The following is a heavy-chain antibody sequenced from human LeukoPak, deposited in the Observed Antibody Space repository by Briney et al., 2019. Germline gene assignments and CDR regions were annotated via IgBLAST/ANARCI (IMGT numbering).Heavy chain of an antibody. D-gene: IGHD5/OR15-5a*01. CDR1: GFTFSSYA. Sequence: GGSLRLSCAASGFTFSSYAMSWVRQAPGKGLEWVSAISGSGGSTYYADSVKGRFTISRDNAKNSLYLQMNSLRAEDTAVYYCARNLRFPGGARDYWGQGTLVTVSS. CDR2: ISGSGGST. V-gene: IGHV3-23*01. J-gene: IGHJ4*02. CDR3: ARNLRFPGGARDY.